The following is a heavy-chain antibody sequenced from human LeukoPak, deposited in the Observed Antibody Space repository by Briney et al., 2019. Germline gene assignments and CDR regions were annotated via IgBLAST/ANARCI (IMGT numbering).Heavy chain of an antibody. CDR2: MNPNSGNT. Sequence: GASVKVSCKASGYTFTSYDINWVRQATGQGLEWMGWMNPNSGNTGYAQKFQGRITITRNTSISTAYMELSSLRSEDTAVYYCARGTGRITIFGMVTRDNWFDPWGQGTLVTVSS. D-gene: IGHD3-3*01. V-gene: IGHV1-8*03. CDR1: GYTFTSYD. CDR3: ARGTGRITIFGMVTRDNWFDP. J-gene: IGHJ5*02.